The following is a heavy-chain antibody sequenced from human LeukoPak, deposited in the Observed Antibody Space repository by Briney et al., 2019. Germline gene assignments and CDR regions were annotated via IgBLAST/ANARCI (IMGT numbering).Heavy chain of an antibody. D-gene: IGHD1-1*01. V-gene: IGHV1-69*05. J-gene: IGHJ6*03. CDR1: GGTFSSYA. Sequence: SVKASCKASGGTFSSYAISWVRQAPGQGLEWMGGIIPIFGTANYAQKFQGRVTITTDESTSTAYMELSSLRSEDTAVYYCARGLPGTYYYYMDVWGKGTTVTVSS. CDR2: IIPIFGTA. CDR3: ARGLPGTYYYYMDV.